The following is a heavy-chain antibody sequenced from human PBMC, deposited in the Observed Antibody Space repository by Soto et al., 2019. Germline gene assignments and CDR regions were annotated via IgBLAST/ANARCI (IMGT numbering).Heavy chain of an antibody. CDR3: AKDLASGSYWGGVNAFDI. D-gene: IGHD3-10*01. CDR2: ISGSGGST. J-gene: IGHJ3*02. Sequence: GGSLRLSCAASGFTFSSYAMSWVRQAPGKGLEWVSAISGSGGSTYYADSVKGRFTISRDNSKNTLYLQMNSLRAEDTAVYYCAKDLASGSYWGGVNAFDIWGQGTMVTVSS. V-gene: IGHV3-23*01. CDR1: GFTFSSYA.